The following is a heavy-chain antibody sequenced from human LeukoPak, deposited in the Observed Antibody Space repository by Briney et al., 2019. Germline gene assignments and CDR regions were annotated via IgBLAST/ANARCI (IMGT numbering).Heavy chain of an antibody. J-gene: IGHJ3*02. D-gene: IGHD2-8*01. CDR3: ARDRRGYCTNGVCYNGRAFDI. V-gene: IGHV3-66*01. CDR2: IYSGGST. CDR1: GFTVSSNY. Sequence: GGSLRLSCAASGFTVSSNYMSWVRQAPGKGLEWVSVIYSGGSTYYADSVKGRFTISRDNSKNTLYLQMNSLRAEDTAVYYCARDRRGYCTNGVCYNGRAFDIWGQGTMVTVSS.